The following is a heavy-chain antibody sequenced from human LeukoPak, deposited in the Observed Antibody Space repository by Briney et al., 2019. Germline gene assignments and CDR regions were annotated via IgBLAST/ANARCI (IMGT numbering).Heavy chain of an antibody. D-gene: IGHD3-9*01. Sequence: GESLKVSCKGSGYSFTSYWIGWVRQMPGKGLEWMGIIYPGDSDTRYSPSFQGQVTISADKSISTAYMQWSSLKASDTAMYYCARLNYDILTGYYYYYMDVWGKGTTVTISS. CDR2: IYPGDSDT. V-gene: IGHV5-51*01. CDR3: ARLNYDILTGYYYYYMDV. CDR1: GYSFTSYW. J-gene: IGHJ6*03.